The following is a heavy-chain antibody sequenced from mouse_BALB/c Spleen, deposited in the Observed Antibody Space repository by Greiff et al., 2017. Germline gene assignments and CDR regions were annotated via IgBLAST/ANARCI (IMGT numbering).Heavy chain of an antibody. CDR3: ARKDDEDAMDY. D-gene: IGHD2-3*01. J-gene: IGHJ4*01. V-gene: IGHV8-11*01. Sequence: QVTLKVCGPGILQPSQTLSLTCSFSGFSLSTYGIGVGWIRQPSGKGLEWLAHIWWNDNKYYNTALKSRLTISKDTSNNQVFLKIASVDTADTATYYCARKDDEDAMDYWGQGTSVTVSS. CDR2: IWWNDNK. CDR1: GFSLSTYGIG.